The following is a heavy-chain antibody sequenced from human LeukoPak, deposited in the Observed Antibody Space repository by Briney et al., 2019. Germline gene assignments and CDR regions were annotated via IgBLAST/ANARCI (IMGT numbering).Heavy chain of an antibody. V-gene: IGHV5-51*01. J-gene: IGHJ4*02. CDR3: ARLSDGYNDY. CDR2: IYPGDSDT. D-gene: IGHD5-24*01. Sequence: GESLKISCQGSGYTFGSYWIAWVRQMPVKGLESMGIIYPGDSDTRYSPSFQGQVTFSADKSISTAYLQWSSLKASDTAMYYCARLSDGYNDYWGQGTLVTVSS. CDR1: GYTFGSYW.